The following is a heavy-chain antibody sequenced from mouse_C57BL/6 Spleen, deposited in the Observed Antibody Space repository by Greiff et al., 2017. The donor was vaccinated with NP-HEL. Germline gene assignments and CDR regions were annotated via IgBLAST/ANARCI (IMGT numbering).Heavy chain of an antibody. CDR3: ARRGNYYDYDVNFSFAY. Sequence: QVQLQQPGAELVKPGASVKLSCKASGYTFTSYWMHWVKQRPGQGLEWIGMIHPNSGSTNYNEKFKSKATLTVDKSSSTAYMQLSSLTSEDSAVYYCARRGNYYDYDVNFSFAYWGQGTLVTVSA. J-gene: IGHJ3*01. CDR2: IHPNSGST. CDR1: GYTFTSYW. D-gene: IGHD2-4*01. V-gene: IGHV1-64*01.